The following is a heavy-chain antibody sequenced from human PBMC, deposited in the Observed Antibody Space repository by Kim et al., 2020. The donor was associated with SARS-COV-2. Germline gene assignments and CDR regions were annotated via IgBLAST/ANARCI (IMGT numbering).Heavy chain of an antibody. Sequence: SVKVSCKASGGTFSSYAISWVRQAPGQGLEWMGRIIPILGIANYAQKFQGRVTITANKSTSTAYMELSSLRSEDTAVYYCARDIVVVVAAPDYYYYYGM. D-gene: IGHD2-15*01. V-gene: IGHV1-69*04. CDR1: GGTFSSYA. J-gene: IGHJ6*01. CDR2: IIPILGIA. CDR3: ARDIVVVVAAPDYYYYYGM.